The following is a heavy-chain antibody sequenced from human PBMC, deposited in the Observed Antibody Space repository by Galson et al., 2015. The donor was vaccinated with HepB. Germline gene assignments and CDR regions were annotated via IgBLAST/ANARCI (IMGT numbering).Heavy chain of an antibody. CDR2: ISYDGSNK. V-gene: IGHV3-30-3*01. CDR3: ARDRARYFTIFGGGFRIGGAFDI. D-gene: IGHD3-3*01. CDR1: GFTFSSYA. Sequence: SLRLSCAASGFTFSSYAMHWVRQAPGKGLEWVAVISYDGSNKYYADSVKGRFTISRDNSKNTLYLQMSSLRAEDTAVYYCARDRARYFTIFGGGFRIGGAFDIWGQGTMVTVSS. J-gene: IGHJ3*02.